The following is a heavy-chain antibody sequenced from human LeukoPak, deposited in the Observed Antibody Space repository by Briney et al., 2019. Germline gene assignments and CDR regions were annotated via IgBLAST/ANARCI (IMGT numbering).Heavy chain of an antibody. Sequence: ASVKVSCKASGYTFTSYYMHWVRQAPGQGLEWMGVINPSGGSTSYAQKFQGRVTVTRDTSTTIVYMELSSLRSEDTAIYYCARAYCSSTSCPTDYWGQGTLVTVSS. J-gene: IGHJ4*02. CDR2: INPSGGST. CDR1: GYTFTSYY. CDR3: ARAYCSSTSCPTDY. V-gene: IGHV1-46*01. D-gene: IGHD2-2*01.